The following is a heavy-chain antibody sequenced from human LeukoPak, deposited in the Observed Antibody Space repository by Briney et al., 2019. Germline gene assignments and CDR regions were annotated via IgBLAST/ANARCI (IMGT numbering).Heavy chain of an antibody. CDR3: ARAPDPLYY. V-gene: IGHV1-2*02. CDR2: INPISGGT. CDR1: GYTFTRYY. J-gene: IGHJ4*02. Sequence: ASVKVSCKASGYTFTRYYMHWVRQAPGQGVEWMGWINPISGGTNYAQKFQGRATITRDTSISTAYMELSRLRSDDTAVYYCARAPDPLYYWGQETLVTVSS.